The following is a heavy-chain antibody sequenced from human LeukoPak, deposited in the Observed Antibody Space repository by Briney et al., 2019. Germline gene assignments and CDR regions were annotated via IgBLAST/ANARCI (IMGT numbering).Heavy chain of an antibody. D-gene: IGHD2-2*01. Sequence: GGSLRLSCAASGFTFSSYGMHWVRQAPGKGLQWVTFIRYDGSIEYYADSVKGRFTISRDNSKNTLYLQMNSLRAEDTAVYYCANHALYYMDVWGKGTTVTISS. CDR1: GFTFSSYG. CDR3: ANHALYYMDV. CDR2: IRYDGSIE. V-gene: IGHV3-30*02. J-gene: IGHJ6*03.